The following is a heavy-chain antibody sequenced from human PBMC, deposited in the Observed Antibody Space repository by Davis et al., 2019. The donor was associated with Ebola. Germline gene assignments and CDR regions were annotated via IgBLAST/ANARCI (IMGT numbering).Heavy chain of an antibody. CDR3: SRGPDFGSRTDFFDY. Sequence: GESLKISCAASGFTFSSYWMSWVRQAPGKGLEWVANIRQDGSEKYYVDSVKGRFTISRDDAKNSLYLQMNSLRAEDTAFYYCSRGPDFGSRTDFFDYWGPGTLVTVSS. V-gene: IGHV3-7*01. D-gene: IGHD3-10*01. CDR2: IRQDGSEK. J-gene: IGHJ4*02. CDR1: GFTFSSYW.